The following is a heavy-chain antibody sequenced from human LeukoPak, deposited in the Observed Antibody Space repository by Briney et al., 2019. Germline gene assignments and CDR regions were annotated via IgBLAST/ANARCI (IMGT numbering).Heavy chain of an antibody. J-gene: IGHJ4*02. Sequence: GGSLRLSCAASGFTFSIYSMNWVRQAPGKGLEWVSSISSSSSYIYYADSVKGRFTISRDNAKNSLYLQMNSLRAEDTAVYYCARDLWYYDSSGPLDDYWGQGTLVTVSS. D-gene: IGHD3-22*01. CDR2: ISSSSSYI. CDR3: ARDLWYYDSSGPLDDY. V-gene: IGHV3-21*01. CDR1: GFTFSIYS.